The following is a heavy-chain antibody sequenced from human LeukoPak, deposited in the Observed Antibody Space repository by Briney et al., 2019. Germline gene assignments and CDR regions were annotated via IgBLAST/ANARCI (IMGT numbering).Heavy chain of an antibody. Sequence: ASVKVSCKASGYTFTGYYMHWVRQAPGQGLEWMGWINPNSGGTNYAQKFQGRVTMTRDTSISTAYMELSRLRSDDTAVHYCARRYCSSTSCYSASGGMDVWGQGTTVTVSS. V-gene: IGHV1-2*02. CDR2: INPNSGGT. CDR1: GYTFTGYY. D-gene: IGHD2-2*01. J-gene: IGHJ6*02. CDR3: ARRYCSSTSCYSASGGMDV.